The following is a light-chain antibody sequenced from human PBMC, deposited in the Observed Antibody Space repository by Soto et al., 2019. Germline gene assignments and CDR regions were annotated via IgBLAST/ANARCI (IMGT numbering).Light chain of an antibody. Sequence: DIQMTQSPSSLSASVGDRVTITCQASQDISNYLNWYQQKPGEAPKLLISDGFNLETGVPSRFSGSISGTHFTFTISSLQPEDFATSHCQQYDKVVLTVGGGTKVESK. CDR1: QDISNY. CDR3: QQYDKVVLT. J-gene: IGKJ4*01. CDR2: DGF. V-gene: IGKV1-33*01.